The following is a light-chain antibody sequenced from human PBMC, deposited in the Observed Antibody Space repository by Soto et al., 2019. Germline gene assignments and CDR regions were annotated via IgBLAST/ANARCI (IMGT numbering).Light chain of an antibody. Sequence: QSALTQPPSASGSPGQSVTISCTGTSSDVGFYNYVSWFQQHPGKAPKLIIYEVNKRPSGVPDRFSGSKSGNTASLTVSGLQAEDGADYYCSSYAGINNLIFGGGTKLTVL. V-gene: IGLV2-8*01. CDR1: SSDVGFYNY. CDR2: EVN. J-gene: IGLJ2*01. CDR3: SSYAGINNLI.